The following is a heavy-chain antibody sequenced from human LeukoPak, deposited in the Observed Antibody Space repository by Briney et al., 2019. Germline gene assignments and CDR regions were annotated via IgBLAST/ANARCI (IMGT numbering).Heavy chain of an antibody. CDR2: TYYSGST. CDR1: GGSISSNSYY. Sequence: SETLSLTCTVSGGSISSNSYYWGWIRQPPGKGLEWIGYTYYSGSTYYSSSLKSRVIISIDTSKNQFSLKLSSVTAADTAVYYCARGLRGATSLDAFDIWGQGTMVTVSS. V-gene: IGHV4-61*05. J-gene: IGHJ3*02. CDR3: ARGLRGATSLDAFDI. D-gene: IGHD4/OR15-4a*01.